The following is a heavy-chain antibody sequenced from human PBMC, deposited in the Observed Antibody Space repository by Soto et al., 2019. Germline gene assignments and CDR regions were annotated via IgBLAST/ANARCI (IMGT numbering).Heavy chain of an antibody. CDR1: GFTFSSYA. CDR2: ISYDGSNK. Sequence: PGGSLRLSCAASGFTFSSYAMHWVRQAPGKGLEWVAVISYDGSNKYYADSVKGRFTISRDNSKNTLYLQMNSLRAEDTAVYYCARKVSGGLGPWGQGTLVTASS. CDR3: ARKVSGGLGP. V-gene: IGHV3-30-3*01. D-gene: IGHD6-25*01. J-gene: IGHJ5*02.